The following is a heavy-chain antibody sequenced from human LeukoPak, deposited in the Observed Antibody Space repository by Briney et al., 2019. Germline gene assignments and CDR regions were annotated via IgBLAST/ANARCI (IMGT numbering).Heavy chain of an antibody. V-gene: IGHV1-46*01. CDR2: INPSGGST. CDR1: GYTFTSYY. Sequence: ASVKVSCKASGYTFTSYYMHWVRQAPGQGLEWMGIINPSGGSTSYAQKFQGRVTMTRDTSTSTVYMELSSLGSKDTAVYYCARDLDWDNAFDIWGQGTMVTVSS. J-gene: IGHJ3*02. CDR3: ARDLDWDNAFDI. D-gene: IGHD1-26*01.